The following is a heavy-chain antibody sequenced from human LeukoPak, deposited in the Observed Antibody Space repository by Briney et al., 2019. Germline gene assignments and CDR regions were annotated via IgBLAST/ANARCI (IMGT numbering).Heavy chain of an antibody. CDR2: IIPIFGTA. Sequence: GASVKVSCKASGGTFSSYAISWVRQAPGQGLEWMGGIIPIFGTANYAQKFQGRVTITADESTSTAYMELSSLRSGDTAVYYCARTLVIPNWFDPWGQGTLVTVSS. J-gene: IGHJ5*02. CDR1: GGTFSSYA. CDR3: ARTLVIPNWFDP. D-gene: IGHD3-9*01. V-gene: IGHV1-69*01.